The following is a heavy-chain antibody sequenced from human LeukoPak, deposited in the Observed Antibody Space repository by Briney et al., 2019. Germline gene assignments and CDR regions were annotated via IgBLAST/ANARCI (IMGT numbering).Heavy chain of an antibody. CDR3: ARAVVVVDPNWFDP. J-gene: IGHJ5*02. V-gene: IGHV3-11*04. CDR2: ISSSGSTI. CDR1: GFTFSDYY. D-gene: IGHD2-2*01. Sequence: PGGSLRLSCAASGFTFSDYYMSWIRQAPGKGLEWVSYISSSGSTIYYADSVKGRFTISRDNAKNSLYLQMNSLRAEDTAVYYCARAVVVVDPNWFDPWGQGTLVTVSS.